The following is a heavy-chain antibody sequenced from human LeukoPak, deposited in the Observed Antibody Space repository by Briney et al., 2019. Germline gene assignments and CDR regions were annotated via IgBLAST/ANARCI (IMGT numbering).Heavy chain of an antibody. CDR3: ARALQSVYYYYMDV. CDR2: MNPNSGNT. D-gene: IGHD4-11*01. V-gene: IGHV1-8*03. J-gene: IGHJ6*03. Sequence: GASVKVSCKASGYTFTSYDINWVRQATGQGLEWMGWMNPNSGNTGYAQKFQGRVTITRNTSISTAYMELSSLRSEDTAVYYCARALQSVYYYYMDVWGKGTTVTVSS. CDR1: GYTFTSYD.